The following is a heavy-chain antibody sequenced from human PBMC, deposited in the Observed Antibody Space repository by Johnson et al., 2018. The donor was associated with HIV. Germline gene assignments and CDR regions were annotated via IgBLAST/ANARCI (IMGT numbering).Heavy chain of an antibody. J-gene: IGHJ3*02. D-gene: IGHD1-26*01. CDR3: TTERVVGTLLGSAAFDS. Sequence: VQLVESGGGVVQPGRSLRLSCAASGFTFSSYAMHWVRQAPGKGLEWVGRIKSKTDGGTTDYAAPVTGRFTISRDDSKNTLYLQMNSLTAEDTAVYYCTTERVVGTLLGSAAFDSWGQGTMVTVSS. CDR1: GFTFSSYA. CDR2: IKSKTDGGTT. V-gene: IGHV3-15*01.